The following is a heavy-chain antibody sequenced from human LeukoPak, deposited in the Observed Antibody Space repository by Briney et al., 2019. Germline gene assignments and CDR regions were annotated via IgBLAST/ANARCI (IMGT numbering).Heavy chain of an antibody. J-gene: IGHJ4*02. CDR2: INPTGTGT. D-gene: IGHD3-9*01. CDR1: GYTFINNW. V-gene: IGHV1-46*01. CDR3: ARDSADDYDILTGYSTNFDY. Sequence: GASVKVSCKASGYTFINNWMHWVRQAPGQGLEWIGLINPTGTGTLYAQKFQGRVTMTRDTSTSTVYMELSSLRSEDTAVYYCARDSADDYDILTGYSTNFDYWGQGTLVTVSS.